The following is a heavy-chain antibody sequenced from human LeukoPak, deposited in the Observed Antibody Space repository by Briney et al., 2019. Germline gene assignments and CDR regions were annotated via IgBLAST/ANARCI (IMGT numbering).Heavy chain of an antibody. D-gene: IGHD3-22*01. J-gene: IGHJ3*02. CDR1: GFTFSSYA. Sequence: GGSLRLSYAASGFTFSSYAMSWVRQAPGKGLEWVSAISGSGGSTYYADSVKGRFTISRDNSKNTLYLQMNSLRAEDTAVYYCARVRRSGGYYAIDAFDIWGQGTMVTVSS. CDR2: ISGSGGST. V-gene: IGHV3-23*01. CDR3: ARVRRSGGYYAIDAFDI.